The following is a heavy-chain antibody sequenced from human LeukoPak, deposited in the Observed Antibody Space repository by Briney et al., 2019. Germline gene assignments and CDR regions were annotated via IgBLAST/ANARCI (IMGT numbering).Heavy chain of an antibody. V-gene: IGHV1-18*01. D-gene: IGHD6-19*01. J-gene: IGHJ4*02. CDR3: ARDDFSIAVAGIDY. CDR2: ISAYNGNT. CDR1: GYTFTSYG. Sequence: ASVKVSCKASGYTFTSYGISGVRQAPGQGLEWMGWISAYNGNTNYAQKLQGRVTMTTDTSTSTAYMELRSLRSDDTAVYYCARDDFSIAVAGIDYWGQGPLVTVSS.